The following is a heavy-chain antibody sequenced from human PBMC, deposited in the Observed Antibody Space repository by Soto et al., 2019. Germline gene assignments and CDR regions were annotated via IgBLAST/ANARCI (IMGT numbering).Heavy chain of an antibody. CDR3: ARESITIFGVVILRPYGMDV. CDR1: GFTFSSYG. D-gene: IGHD3-3*01. J-gene: IGHJ6*02. V-gene: IGHV3-33*01. Sequence: HPGGSLRLSCAASGFTFSSYGMHWVRQAPGKGLEWVAVIWYDGSNKYYADSVKGRFTISRDNSKNTLYLQMNSLRAEDTAVYYCARESITIFGVVILRPYGMDVWGQGTTVTVSS. CDR2: IWYDGSNK.